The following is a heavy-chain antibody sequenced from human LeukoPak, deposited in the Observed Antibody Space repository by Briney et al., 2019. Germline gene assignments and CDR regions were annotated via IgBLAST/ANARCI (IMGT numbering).Heavy chain of an antibody. CDR3: ASLGSYCSSTSCN. V-gene: IGHV1-2*02. CDR2: INPNSGGT. D-gene: IGHD2-2*01. CDR1: GYTFTGYY. Sequence: ASVKVSCKASGYTFTGYYIHWVRQAPGQGLEWMGWINPNSGGTNYAQKFQGRVTMTRDTSISTAYMELSRLRSDDTAVYYCASLGSYCSSTSCNWGQGTLVTVSS. J-gene: IGHJ4*02.